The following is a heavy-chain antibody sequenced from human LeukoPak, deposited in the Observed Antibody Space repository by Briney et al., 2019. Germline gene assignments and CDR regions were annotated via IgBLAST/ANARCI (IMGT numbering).Heavy chain of an antibody. J-gene: IGHJ6*02. CDR1: GYTFTSYA. Sequence: ASVKVSCKASGYTFTSYAMNWVRQAPGQGLEWMGRINTNTGNPTYAQGFTGRFVFSLDTSVSTAYLQISSLKAEDTAVYYCASSSSDYYYYGMDVWGQGTTVTVSS. CDR2: INTNTGNP. D-gene: IGHD2-2*01. CDR3: ASSSSDYYYYGMDV. V-gene: IGHV7-4-1*02.